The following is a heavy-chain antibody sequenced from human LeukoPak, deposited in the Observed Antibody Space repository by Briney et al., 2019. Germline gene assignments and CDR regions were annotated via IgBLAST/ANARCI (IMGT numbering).Heavy chain of an antibody. CDR1: GFTFSSYS. D-gene: IGHD5-12*01. CDR2: VSSSGTTT. CDR3: AKDPYRASSGLVDY. J-gene: IGHJ4*02. Sequence: PGGSLRLSCAASGFTFSSYSVIWARQAPGKGLEWVSYVSSSGTTTYYADSVKGRFTISRDNSKNTLCLQMNSLRAEDTAVYYCAKDPYRASSGLVDYWGQGTLVTVSS. V-gene: IGHV3-48*01.